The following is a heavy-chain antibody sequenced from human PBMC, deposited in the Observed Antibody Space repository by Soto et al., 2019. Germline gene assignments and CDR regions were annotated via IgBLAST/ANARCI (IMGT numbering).Heavy chain of an antibody. CDR2: FRAGGDDGTT. CDR1: GFSFSSYS. D-gene: IGHD3-10*01. Sequence: GSLRLSWVASGFSFSSYSMSWVRQAPGKGLEWVSGFRAGGDDGTTYYADSVKGRFTISRDNSKNTLFLQMNSLRAEDTAIYYCAKKVNSGSGSQYFDYFGQGTLVTVPS. V-gene: IGHV3-23*01. CDR3: AKKVNSGSGSQYFDY. J-gene: IGHJ4*02.